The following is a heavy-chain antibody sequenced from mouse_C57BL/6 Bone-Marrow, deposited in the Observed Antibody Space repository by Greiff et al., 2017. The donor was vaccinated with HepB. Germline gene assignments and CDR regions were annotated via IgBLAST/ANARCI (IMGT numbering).Heavy chain of an antibody. D-gene: IGHD2-10*02. CDR1: GYAFSSSW. V-gene: IGHV1-82*01. CDR2: IYPGDGDT. J-gene: IGHJ2*01. CDR3: ARSLYGNYVNYFDY. Sequence: VQLQQSGPELVKPGASVKISCKASGYAFSSSWMNWVKQRPGKGLEWIGRIYPGDGDTNYNGKFKGKATLTADKSSSTAYMQLSSLTSEDSAVYFCARSLYGNYVNYFDYWGQGTTLTVSS.